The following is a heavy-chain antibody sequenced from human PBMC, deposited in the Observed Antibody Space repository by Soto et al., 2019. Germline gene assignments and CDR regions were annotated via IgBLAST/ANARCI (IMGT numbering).Heavy chain of an antibody. V-gene: IGHV4-30-4*01. CDR2: IYYSGST. CDR1: GGSISSGDYY. CDR3: ARERVVVAATRHHYFDY. D-gene: IGHD2-15*01. Sequence: SETLSLTCTVSGGSISSGDYYWSWIRQPPGKGLEWIGYIYYSGSTYYNPSLKSRVTISVDTSKNQFSLKLSSVTAADTAVYYCARERVVVAATRHHYFDYWGQGTLVTVSS. J-gene: IGHJ4*02.